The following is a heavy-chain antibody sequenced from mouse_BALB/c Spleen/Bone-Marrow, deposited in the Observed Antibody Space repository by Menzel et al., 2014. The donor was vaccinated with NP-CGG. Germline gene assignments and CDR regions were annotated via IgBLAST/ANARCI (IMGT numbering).Heavy chain of an antibody. J-gene: IGHJ4*01. CDR1: EFSLSRYS. CDR2: IWGGGST. V-gene: IGHV2-6-4*01. D-gene: IGHD1-1*01. CDR3: ARMCYAHGMAC. Sequence: QVQLQQSGLGLVALSQSLSITCTVSEFSLSRYSVHWVRQPPGKGLECLGMIWGGGSTDYNSALKSRLNIRKANSKSQVILKMNNLQHDDTPMYYCARMCYAHGMACWIQGSSVTSSS.